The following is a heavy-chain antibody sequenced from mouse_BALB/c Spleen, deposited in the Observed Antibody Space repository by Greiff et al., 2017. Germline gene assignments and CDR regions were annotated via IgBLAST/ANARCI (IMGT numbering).Heavy chain of an antibody. D-gene: IGHD2-1*01. CDR1: GYTFTSYT. CDR3: ARIHGNYDYAMDY. V-gene: IGHV1-4*01. Sequence: QVQLQQSGAELARPGASVKMSCKASGYTFTSYTMHWVKQRPGQGLEWIGYINPSSGYTNYNQKFKDKATLTADKSSSTAYMQLSSLTSEDSAVYYCARIHGNYDYAMDYWGQGTSVTVSA. J-gene: IGHJ4*01. CDR2: INPSSGYT.